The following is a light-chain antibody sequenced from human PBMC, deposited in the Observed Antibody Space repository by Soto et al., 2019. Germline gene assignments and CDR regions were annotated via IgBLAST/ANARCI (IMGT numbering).Light chain of an antibody. CDR1: QSVSSSF. V-gene: IGKV3-20*01. CDR3: HQYGSSPAT. J-gene: IGKJ1*01. Sequence: EIVFTQSPGTLSLSPVERATLSCRASQSVSSSFLAWYQQKPGQAPRLLIYGASSRATGIPDRFSGSGSGTDFTLTISRLEPEDFAVYYCHQYGSSPATFGQGTKVDIK. CDR2: GAS.